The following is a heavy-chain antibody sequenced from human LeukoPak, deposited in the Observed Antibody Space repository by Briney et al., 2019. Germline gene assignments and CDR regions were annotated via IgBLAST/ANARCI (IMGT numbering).Heavy chain of an antibody. CDR3: ARMPPFDYVDYGWFDP. D-gene: IGHD4-17*01. V-gene: IGHV4-61*02. J-gene: IGHJ5*02. CDR2: IYTSGST. CDR1: GGSISSGSYY. Sequence: PSETLSLTCTVSGGSISSGSYYWSWIRQPAGKGLEWIGRIYTSGSTKYNPSLKSRVTISVDTSKNQFTLKLTSVTAADTALYYCARMPPFDYVDYGWFDPWGQGTLVTVSS.